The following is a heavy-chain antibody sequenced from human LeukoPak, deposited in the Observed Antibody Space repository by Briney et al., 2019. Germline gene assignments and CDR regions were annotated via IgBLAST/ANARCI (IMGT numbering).Heavy chain of an antibody. CDR2: INPNSGGT. J-gene: IGHJ3*02. D-gene: IGHD3-22*01. CDR3: ASRGHITMIVADAFDI. CDR1: GYTFTGYY. V-gene: IGHV1-2*02. Sequence: ASVKVSCKASGYTFTGYYMHWVRQAPGQGLEWMGWINPNSGGTNYAQKFQGRVTMTRDTSISTAYTELSRLRSDDTAVYYCASRGHITMIVADAFDIWGQGTMVTVSS.